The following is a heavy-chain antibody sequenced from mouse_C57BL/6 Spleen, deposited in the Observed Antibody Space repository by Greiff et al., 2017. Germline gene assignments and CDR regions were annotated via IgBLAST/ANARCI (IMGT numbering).Heavy chain of an antibody. Sequence: QVQLQQSGPGLVQPSQSLSITCTVSGFSLTSYGVHWVRQSPGKGLEWLGVIWSGGSTDYNAAFISRLSISKDNSKSQVFFKMNSLQADDTAIYYCARTGSSPFAYWGQGTLVTVSA. V-gene: IGHV2-2*01. CDR1: GFSLTSYG. J-gene: IGHJ3*01. D-gene: IGHD1-1*01. CDR2: IWSGGST. CDR3: ARTGSSPFAY.